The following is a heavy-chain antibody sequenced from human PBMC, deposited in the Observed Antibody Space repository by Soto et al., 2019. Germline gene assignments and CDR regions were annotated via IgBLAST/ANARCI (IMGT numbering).Heavy chain of an antibody. J-gene: IGHJ6*02. CDR1: GFSLSTTGVG. D-gene: IGHD2-21*02. Sequence: QITLKESGPTLAKPTQTLTLTCTFSGFSLSTTGVGVGWIRQLPGKALEWLALIYWDDDKRYNPSLNSRLTITKDTSKNQVVLAMTNMDPVDTATYYCVQSRCGGDCLQSYSSHSYYGLDVWGQGTTVTVSS. CDR2: IYWDDDK. CDR3: VQSRCGGDCLQSYSSHSYYGLDV. V-gene: IGHV2-5*02.